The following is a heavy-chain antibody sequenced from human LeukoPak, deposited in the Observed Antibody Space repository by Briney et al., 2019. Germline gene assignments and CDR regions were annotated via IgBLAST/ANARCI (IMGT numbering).Heavy chain of an antibody. V-gene: IGHV4-30-2*01. CDR1: GGYISSGGYY. CDR2: IYHSGTT. CDR3: AREGSAMVRGIITHPDF. Sequence: PSQTLSLTCTVSGGYISSGGYYWSWVRQPPGKGLEWVGHIYHSGTTSYNPSLKSRVTISVDTSKNQFALKLTSKTAADTAVYYCAREGSAMVRGIITHPDFWGQGTLVTVSS. D-gene: IGHD3-10*01. J-gene: IGHJ4*02.